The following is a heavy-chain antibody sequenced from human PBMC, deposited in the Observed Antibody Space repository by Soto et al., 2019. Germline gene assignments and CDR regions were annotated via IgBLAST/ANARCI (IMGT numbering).Heavy chain of an antibody. CDR1: GGSISSSSYY. V-gene: IGHV4-39*01. CDR3: ARHGGFLEWLLPDY. Sequence: QPQLQESGPGLVKPSETLSLTCTVSGGSISSSSYYWGWIRQPPGKGLEWIGSIYYSGSTYYHPSLKRRVTVSADTSKNQFALKLSSVIAADAAVYYCARHGGFLEWLLPDYWGQGTLVTVSS. D-gene: IGHD3-3*01. J-gene: IGHJ4*02. CDR2: IYYSGST.